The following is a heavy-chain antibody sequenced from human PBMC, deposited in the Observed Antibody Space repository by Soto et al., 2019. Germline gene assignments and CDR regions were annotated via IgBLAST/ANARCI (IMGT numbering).Heavy chain of an antibody. CDR2: IYYSGST. CDR1: GGSISSYY. J-gene: IGHJ5*02. CDR3: ARALIWSGYYIWFDP. D-gene: IGHD3-3*01. Sequence: SETLSLTCTVSGGSISSYYWSWIRQPPGKGLEWIGYIYYSGSTNYNPSLKSRVTISVDTSKNQFSLKLSSVTAADTAVYYCARALIWSGYYIWFDPWGPGTLVTVSS. V-gene: IGHV4-59*01.